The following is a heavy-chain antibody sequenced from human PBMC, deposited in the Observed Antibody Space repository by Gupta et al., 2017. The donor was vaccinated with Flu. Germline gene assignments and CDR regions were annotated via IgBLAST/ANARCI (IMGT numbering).Heavy chain of an antibody. CDR1: GFTFSTCA. CDR3: AKGYNGLRSTYDL. J-gene: IGHJ3*01. Sequence: DVRLLESGGGLVQPGGSLRLSCAASGFTFSTCAMGWGRQAPGRGLELGSVSDRSGDVEYCEESLNGRFTITRDNSKNTGYLEIKSLRAKDTAMYDCAKGYNGLRSTYDLWGQGTVVTVSS. CDR2: SDRSGDVE. V-gene: IGHV3-23*01. D-gene: IGHD1-20*01.